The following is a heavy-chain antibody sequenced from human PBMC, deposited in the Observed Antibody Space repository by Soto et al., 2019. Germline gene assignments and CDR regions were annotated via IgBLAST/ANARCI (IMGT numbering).Heavy chain of an antibody. CDR3: ARVLAELEPLPKDAFDI. CDR1: GYTFTSYG. J-gene: IGHJ3*02. D-gene: IGHD1-1*01. Sequence: ASVKVSCKASGYTFTSYGISWVRQAPGQGLEWMGWIRAYNGNTNYAQKLQGRVNMTTDTSTSTAYMELRSLRSDDTAVYYCARVLAELEPLPKDAFDIWGQGTMVTVSS. CDR2: IRAYNGNT. V-gene: IGHV1-18*01.